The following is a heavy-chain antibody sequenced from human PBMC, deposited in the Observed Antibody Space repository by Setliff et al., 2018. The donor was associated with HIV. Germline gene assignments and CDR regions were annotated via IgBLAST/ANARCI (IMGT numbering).Heavy chain of an antibody. CDR1: GFTFSNYV. CDR2: ISSSGGRT. V-gene: IGHV3-23*01. Sequence: GGSLRLSCAASGFTFSNYVMSWVRQTPGKGLEWVSVISSSGGRTYHADSVKGRFTISRDNSKNTLYLQMSNLRVEDTAVYYCVKVSRGTVVRGVILVGYFDYWGQGTLVTVSS. CDR3: VKVSRGTVVRGVILVGYFDY. J-gene: IGHJ4*02. D-gene: IGHD3-10*02.